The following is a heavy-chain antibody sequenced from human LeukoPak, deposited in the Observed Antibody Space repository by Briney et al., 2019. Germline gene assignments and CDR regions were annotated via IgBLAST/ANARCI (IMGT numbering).Heavy chain of an antibody. CDR3: AKARGWYSDYFDY. V-gene: IGHV3-30-3*01. CDR1: GFTFSSYA. D-gene: IGHD6-19*01. CDR2: ISYDGSNK. J-gene: IGHJ4*02. Sequence: QPGGSLRLSCAASGFTFSSYAMHWVRQAPGKGLEWVAVISYDGSNKYYADSVKGRFTISRDNSKNTLYLQMNSLRAEDTAVYYCAKARGWYSDYFDYWGQGTLVTVSS.